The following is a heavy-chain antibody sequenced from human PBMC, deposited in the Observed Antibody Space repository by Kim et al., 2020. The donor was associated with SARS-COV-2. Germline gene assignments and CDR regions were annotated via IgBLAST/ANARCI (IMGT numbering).Heavy chain of an antibody. J-gene: IGHJ5*02. D-gene: IGHD1-1*01. Sequence: GKANNPQKFQGRVTITADESTSTAYMELSSLRSEDTAVYYCARGQRAPHPWGQGTLVTVSS. CDR2: GKA. V-gene: IGHV1-69*01. CDR3: ARGQRAPHP.